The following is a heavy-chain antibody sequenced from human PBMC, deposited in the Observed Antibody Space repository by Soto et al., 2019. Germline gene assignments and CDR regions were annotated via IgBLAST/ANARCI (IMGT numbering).Heavy chain of an antibody. CDR2: IYHSGST. CDR1: GGTISSGGYS. J-gene: IGHJ4*02. CDR3: ARLRVSYYDY. D-gene: IGHD3-10*01. V-gene: IGHV4-30-2*01. Sequence: SETMSLTSAVSGGTISSGGYSWSWIRQPPGKGLEWIGYIYHSGSTYYNPSLKSRVTISVDRSKNQFSLKLSSVTAADTAVYYCARLRVSYYDYWGQGTLVTVSS.